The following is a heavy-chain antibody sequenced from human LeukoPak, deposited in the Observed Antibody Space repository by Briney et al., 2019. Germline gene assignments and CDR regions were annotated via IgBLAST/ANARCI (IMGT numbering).Heavy chain of an antibody. Sequence: GGSLRLSCAASGFTFSSYEMNWVRQAPGKGLEWVSYISSSGSTIYYADSVKGRFTIFTDNAKNSLYLQMNSLRPEDTAVYYCAKNNGWLQLGDWGQGTLVTVSS. D-gene: IGHD5-24*01. V-gene: IGHV3-48*03. CDR3: AKNNGWLQLGD. J-gene: IGHJ4*02. CDR1: GFTFSSYE. CDR2: ISSSGSTI.